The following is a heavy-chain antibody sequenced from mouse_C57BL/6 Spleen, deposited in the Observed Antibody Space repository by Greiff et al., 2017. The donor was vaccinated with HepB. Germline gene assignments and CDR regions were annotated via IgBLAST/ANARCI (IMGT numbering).Heavy chain of an antibody. V-gene: IGHV1-53*01. D-gene: IGHD1-1*01. CDR3: AGLSDLITTVVGNAMDY. Sequence: QVQLQQSGTELVKPGASVKLSCKASGYTFTSYWMHWVKQRPGQGLEWIGNINPSNGGTNYNEKFKSKATLTVDKSSSTAYMQLSSLTSEDSAVYYCAGLSDLITTVVGNAMDYWGQGTSVTVSS. CDR1: GYTFTSYW. J-gene: IGHJ4*01. CDR2: INPSNGGT.